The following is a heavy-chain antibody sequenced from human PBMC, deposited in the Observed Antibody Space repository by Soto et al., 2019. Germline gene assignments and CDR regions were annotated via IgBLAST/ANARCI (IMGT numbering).Heavy chain of an antibody. CDR2: INAGNGNT. V-gene: IGHV1-3*01. D-gene: IGHD6-19*01. CDR3: ARRGYSSGWSPFDY. CDR1: GYTFTIYA. Sequence: SVKVSCKASGYTFTIYAMHWVLQSRGQRLDWMGCINAGNGNTKYSQKFQGRVTITRDTSASTAYMELSSLRSEDTAVYYCARRGYSSGWSPFDYWGQGTLVTVSS. J-gene: IGHJ4*02.